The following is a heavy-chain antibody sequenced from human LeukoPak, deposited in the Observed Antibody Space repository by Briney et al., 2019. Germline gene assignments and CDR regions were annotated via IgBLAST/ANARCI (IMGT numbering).Heavy chain of an antibody. CDR1: GFTVSRKY. J-gene: IGHJ4*02. D-gene: IGHD3-10*01. CDR2: IYSGGRT. Sequence: AGGSLRLSCAASGFTVSRKYMIWVRQAPGKGLEWVSVIYSGGRTYYADSVKGRFTISRDNSKNTLYLQMNSLRAEDTAVYYCARLAGGLDYWGQGTLVTVSS. V-gene: IGHV3-66*01. CDR3: ARLAGGLDY.